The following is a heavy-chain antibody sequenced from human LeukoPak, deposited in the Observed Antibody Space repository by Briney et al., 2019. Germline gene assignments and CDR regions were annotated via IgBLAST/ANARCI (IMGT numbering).Heavy chain of an antibody. CDR3: ARALVTIWSGYLNN. Sequence: SVKVSCKASGGTFSSYTISWVRQAPGQGLEWMGRIIPILGIANYAQKFLGRVTITADKSTSTAYMELSSLRSEDTAVYYCARALVTIWSGYLNNWGQGTLVTVSS. D-gene: IGHD3-3*01. CDR1: GGTFSSYT. V-gene: IGHV1-69*02. J-gene: IGHJ4*01. CDR2: IIPILGIA.